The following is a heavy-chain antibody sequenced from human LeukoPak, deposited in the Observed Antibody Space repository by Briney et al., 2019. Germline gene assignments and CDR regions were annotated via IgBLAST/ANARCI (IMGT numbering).Heavy chain of an antibody. CDR2: VNHSGST. CDR1: GGSFSGYY. J-gene: IGHJ4*02. Sequence: PSETQSLTCAVYGGSFSGYYWSWIRQPPGKGLEWIGEVNHSGSTNYNPSLKSRVTISVDTSKNQFSLKLSSVTAADTAVYYCAGVATEGYWGQGTLVTVSS. CDR3: AGVATEGY. V-gene: IGHV4-34*01. D-gene: IGHD5-12*01.